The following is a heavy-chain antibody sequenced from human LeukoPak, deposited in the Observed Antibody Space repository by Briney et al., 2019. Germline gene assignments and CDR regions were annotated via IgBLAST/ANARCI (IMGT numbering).Heavy chain of an antibody. D-gene: IGHD3-3*01. CDR3: ARGPARYYDFWSGYSYYMDV. Sequence: PSETLSLTRTVSGGSISSSSYYWGWIRQPPGKGLEWIGSIYYSGSTYYNPSLKSRVTISVDTSKNQFSLKLSSVTAADTAVYYCARGPARYYDFWSGYSYYMDVWGKGTTVTVSS. V-gene: IGHV4-39*01. CDR1: GGSISSSSYY. J-gene: IGHJ6*03. CDR2: IYYSGST.